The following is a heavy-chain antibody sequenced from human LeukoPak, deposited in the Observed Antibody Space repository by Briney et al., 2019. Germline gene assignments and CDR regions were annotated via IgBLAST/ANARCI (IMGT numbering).Heavy chain of an antibody. J-gene: IGHJ6*03. CDR1: GGTFSSYA. D-gene: IGHD6-13*01. Sequence: GASVKVSCKASGGTFSSYAISWVRQAPGQGLEWMGGIIPIFGTANYAQKFQGRVTITADESTSTAYMELSSLRSEDTAVYYCARDGGSSSWYEVPYYYYMDVWGKGTAVTIFS. CDR3: ARDGGSSSWYEVPYYYYMDV. V-gene: IGHV1-69*13. CDR2: IIPIFGTA.